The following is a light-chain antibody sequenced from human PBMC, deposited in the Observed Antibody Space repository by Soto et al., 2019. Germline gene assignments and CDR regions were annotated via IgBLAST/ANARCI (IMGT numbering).Light chain of an antibody. CDR3: CSSGGSPTYV. Sequence: QSVVTQPASVSGSPGQSMTISCTGTSSNVGSYKLVSWYQQHPGKAPKLMIFEVNKRPSGVSNRFSGSKSGNTASLTISGLKVEDEADYYCCSSGGSPTYVFGTGTKVTV. CDR2: EVN. J-gene: IGLJ1*01. CDR1: SSNVGSYKL. V-gene: IGLV2-23*02.